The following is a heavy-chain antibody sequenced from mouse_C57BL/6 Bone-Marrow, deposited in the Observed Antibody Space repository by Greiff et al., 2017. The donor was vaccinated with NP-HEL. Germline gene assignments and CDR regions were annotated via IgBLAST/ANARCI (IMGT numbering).Heavy chain of an antibody. Sequence: EVKLMESGGGLVQSGRSLRLSCATSGFTFSDFYMEWVRQAPGKGLEWIAASRNKANDYTTEYSASVKGRFIVSRDTSQSILYLQMNALRAEDTAIYYCARDLDSSGYGGGYYAMDYWGQGTSVTVSS. D-gene: IGHD3-2*02. CDR3: ARDLDSSGYGGGYYAMDY. CDR2: SRNKANDYTT. J-gene: IGHJ4*01. V-gene: IGHV7-1*01. CDR1: GFTFSDFY.